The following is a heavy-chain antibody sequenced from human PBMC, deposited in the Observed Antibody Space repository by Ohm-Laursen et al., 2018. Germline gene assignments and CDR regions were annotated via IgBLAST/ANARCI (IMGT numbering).Heavy chain of an antibody. J-gene: IGHJ6*02. CDR3: SRGGIAGATWGYGMDV. V-gene: IGHV1-46*01. D-gene: IGHD1-26*01. CDR1: GYTFTNYY. CDR2: IDPTGGST. Sequence: SSVKVSCKASGYTFTNYYIHWVRQAPGQGLEWMGIIDPTGGSTTYAQKFQGRVTMTRDTSTSTVYMELTSLRSEDTAVYYCSRGGIAGATWGYGMDVWGQGTTVTVSS.